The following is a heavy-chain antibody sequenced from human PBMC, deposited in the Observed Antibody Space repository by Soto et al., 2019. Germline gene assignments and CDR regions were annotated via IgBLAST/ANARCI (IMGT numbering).Heavy chain of an antibody. J-gene: IGHJ4*02. CDR2: ISSSSSYI. CDR3: ARVPGMITFGGVIGG. V-gene: IGHV3-21*01. CDR1: GFTFSSYS. D-gene: IGHD3-16*02. Sequence: GGSLRLSCAASGFTFSSYSMNWVRQAPGKGLEWVSSISSSSSYIYYADSVKGRFTISRDNAKNSLYLQMNSLRAEDTAVYYCARVPGMITFGGVIGGWGQGTLVTVSS.